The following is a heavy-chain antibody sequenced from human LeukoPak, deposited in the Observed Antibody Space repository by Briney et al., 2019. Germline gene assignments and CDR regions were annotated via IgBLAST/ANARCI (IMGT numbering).Heavy chain of an antibody. Sequence: SETLSLTCTVSGGSMTNYYWSWIRQPPGKGLERIGYIYYSGSTNYNPSLKSRVAMSVDTSKNQFSLKLSSVTAADTAAYFCARGGWSLDFWGRGTLVTVSS. J-gene: IGHJ2*01. CDR2: IYYSGST. CDR3: ARGGWSLDF. CDR1: GGSMTNYY. V-gene: IGHV4-59*08.